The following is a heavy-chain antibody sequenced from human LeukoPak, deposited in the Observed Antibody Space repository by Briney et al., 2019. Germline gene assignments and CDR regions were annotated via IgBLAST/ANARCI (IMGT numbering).Heavy chain of an antibody. CDR2: INQDASEI. D-gene: IGHD2-21*02. Sequence: GGSLRLSCAASGFTFSTYWMNWYRQASGKGLEWVGNINQDASEINYVDSVRGRFTISRDNAKNSLHLQMNSLRAEDTAVYYCATDRDNSDWQKRFDSWGQGTLVTVSS. J-gene: IGHJ4*02. V-gene: IGHV3-7*01. CDR3: ATDRDNSDWQKRFDS. CDR1: GFTFSTYW.